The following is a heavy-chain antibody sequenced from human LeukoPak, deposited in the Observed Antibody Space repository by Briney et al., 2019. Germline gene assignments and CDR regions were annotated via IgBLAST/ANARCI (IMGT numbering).Heavy chain of an antibody. CDR1: EFTFSSYR. V-gene: IGHV3-21*01. J-gene: IGHJ4*02. D-gene: IGHD5-12*01. CDR2: ISSSSSYI. Sequence: GGSLRLSCAASEFTFSSYRMNWVRQAPGKGLEWVSSISSSSSYIYYADSVKGRFTISRDNAKNSLYLQMNSLRAEDTAVYYCARDGGGYSGYDPDYWGQGTLVTVSS. CDR3: ARDGGGYSGYDPDY.